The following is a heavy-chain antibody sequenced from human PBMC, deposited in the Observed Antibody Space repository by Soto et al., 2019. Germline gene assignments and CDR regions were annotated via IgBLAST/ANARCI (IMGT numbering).Heavy chain of an antibody. CDR3: AKDRGGFAGGWEYFDY. V-gene: IGHV3-23*01. CDR1: GFTFAGYST. D-gene: IGHD6-19*01. Sequence: GSLRLPCAAPGFTFAGYSTMRWVRQAPGKGPEWVSSISGSGGSTYYADSVKGRFTISRDNSKNTLYLQMNALSAEDTAFYYCAKDRGGFAGGWEYFDYWGQGALVTVSS. J-gene: IGHJ4*02. CDR2: ISGSGGST.